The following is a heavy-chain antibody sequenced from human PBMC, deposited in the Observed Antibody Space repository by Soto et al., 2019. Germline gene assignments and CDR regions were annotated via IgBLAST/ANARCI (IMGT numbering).Heavy chain of an antibody. CDR3: ARGASQYSGYDLEYYYYMDV. J-gene: IGHJ6*03. CDR1: GYTFTSYD. Sequence: ASVKVSCKASGYTFTSYDINWVRQATGQGLEWMGWMNPNSGNTDYAQKLQGSVTMTRNNSMSTAYMELSSLRAEDTAVYYCARGASQYSGYDLEYYYYMDVWGKGTTVTVSS. V-gene: IGHV1-8*01. D-gene: IGHD5-12*01. CDR2: MNPNSGNT.